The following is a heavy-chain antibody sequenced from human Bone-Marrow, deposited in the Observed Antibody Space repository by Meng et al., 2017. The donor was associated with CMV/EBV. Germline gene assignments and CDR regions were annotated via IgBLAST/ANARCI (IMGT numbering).Heavy chain of an antibody. CDR2: ISGSGGST. J-gene: IGHJ4*02. CDR3: AKGELLYYFDY. D-gene: IGHD1-26*01. Sequence: GESLKISCAASGFTFSNYAMSWVRQAPGKGLEWVSAISGSGGSTYYADSVKGRFTISRDNSKNTLYLQMNSLRAEDTAVYYCAKGELLYYFDYWGQGTLVTVSS. V-gene: IGHV3-23*01. CDR1: GFTFSNYA.